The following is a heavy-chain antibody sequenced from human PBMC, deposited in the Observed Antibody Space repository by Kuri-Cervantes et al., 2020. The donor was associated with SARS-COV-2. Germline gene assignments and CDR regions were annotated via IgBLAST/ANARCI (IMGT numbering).Heavy chain of an antibody. V-gene: IGHV3-30*01. CDR1: GFTFSSYA. Sequence: GGSLRLSCAASGFTFSSYAMHWVRQAPGKGLEWVAVISYDGSNKYYADSVKGRFTISRDNSKNTLYLQMNSLRAEDTAVYYCARVLVAGYYYYYGMDVWGQGTTVTVSS. CDR3: ARVLVAGYYYYYGMDV. CDR2: ISYDGSNK. J-gene: IGHJ6*02. D-gene: IGHD6-19*01.